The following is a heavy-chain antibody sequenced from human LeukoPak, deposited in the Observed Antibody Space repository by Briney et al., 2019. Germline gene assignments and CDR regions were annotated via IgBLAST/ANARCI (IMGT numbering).Heavy chain of an antibody. Sequence: GGSLRLSCAASGFTFSIYSMNWVRQAPGKGLEWVSSISSSSSYIYYADSAKGRFTISRDNAKNSLYLQMNSLTAEDTAVYYCARDGQTHYDFWSGPAYYYMDVWGKGTTVTVSS. CDR2: ISSSSSYI. CDR3: ARDGQTHYDFWSGPAYYYMDV. V-gene: IGHV3-21*01. J-gene: IGHJ6*03. CDR1: GFTFSIYS. D-gene: IGHD3-3*01.